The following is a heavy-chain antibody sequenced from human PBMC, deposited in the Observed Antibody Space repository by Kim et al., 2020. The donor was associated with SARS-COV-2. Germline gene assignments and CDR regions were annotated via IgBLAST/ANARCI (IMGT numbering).Heavy chain of an antibody. V-gene: IGHV1-2*06. CDR3: ARVGTIFGVARGGMRY. CDR1: GYTFTGYY. Sequence: ASVKVSCKASGYTFTGYYMHWVRQAPGQGLEWMGRINPNSGGTNYAQKFQGRVTMTRDTSISTAYMELSRLRSDDTAVYYCARVGTIFGVARGGMRYWGQGTLVTVSS. CDR2: INPNSGGT. J-gene: IGHJ4*02. D-gene: IGHD3-3*01.